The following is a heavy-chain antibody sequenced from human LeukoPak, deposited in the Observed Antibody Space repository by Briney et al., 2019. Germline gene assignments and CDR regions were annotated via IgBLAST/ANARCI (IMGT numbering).Heavy chain of an antibody. D-gene: IGHD3-22*01. CDR1: GGSISSGGYS. CDR3: ARAPNYYDSSGYIDY. V-gene: IGHV4-30-2*01. Sequence: PSETLSFTCAVSGGSISSGGYSWSWIRQPPGKGLEWIGYIYHSGSTYYNPSLKSRVTISVDRSKNQFSLKLSSVTAADTAVYYCARAPNYYDSSGYIDYWGQGTLVTVSS. J-gene: IGHJ4*02. CDR2: IYHSGST.